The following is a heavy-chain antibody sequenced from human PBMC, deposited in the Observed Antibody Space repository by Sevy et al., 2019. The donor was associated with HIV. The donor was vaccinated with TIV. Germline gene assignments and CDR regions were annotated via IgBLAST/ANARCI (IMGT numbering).Heavy chain of an antibody. Sequence: GGSLRLSCAASGFIFSSYGMHWVRQAPGKGLDWVAFIRYDGNEKYVADSVRGRFTISRDNSKNTLYLQMNKLRSEDTAVYYCARGQGLDYWGQGTLVTVSS. CDR1: GFIFSSYG. CDR3: ARGQGLDY. CDR2: IRYDGNEK. V-gene: IGHV3-30*02. J-gene: IGHJ4*02.